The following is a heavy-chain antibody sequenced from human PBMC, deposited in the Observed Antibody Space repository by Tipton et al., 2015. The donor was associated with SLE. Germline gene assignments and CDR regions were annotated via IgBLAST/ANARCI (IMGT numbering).Heavy chain of an antibody. CDR2: IYYSGST. D-gene: IGHD1-7*01. V-gene: IGHV4-59*08. Sequence: TLSLTCTVSGGSISSYYWTWIRQPPGKGLEWIGYIYYSGSTNYNPSLKSRVTISVDTSKNQFSLKLTSVTAADTAVYYCARTNWNYIAFNIWSQGTLVTVSS. CDR1: GGSISSYY. CDR3: ARTNWNYIAFNI. J-gene: IGHJ3*02.